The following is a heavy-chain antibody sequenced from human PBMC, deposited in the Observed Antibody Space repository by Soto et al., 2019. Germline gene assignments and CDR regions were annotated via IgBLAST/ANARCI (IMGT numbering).Heavy chain of an antibody. CDR2: ISAGGGNT. J-gene: IGHJ3*02. V-gene: IGHV3-23*01. CDR1: GFTFSSYA. Sequence: PGGSLRLSCAASGFTFSSYAMSWVRQAPGKGLEWVSAISAGGGNTYYADSVKGRSTISRDNSKNTPYLQMNSLRAEDTAVYYCAKRDRFGSGSYFNRGDAFNIWGQGTMVTVSS. CDR3: AKRDRFGSGSYFNRGDAFNI. D-gene: IGHD3-10*01.